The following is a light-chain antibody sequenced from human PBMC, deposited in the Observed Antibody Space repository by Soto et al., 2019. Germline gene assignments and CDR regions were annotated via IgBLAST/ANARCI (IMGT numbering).Light chain of an antibody. CDR2: DTS. J-gene: IGLJ3*02. CDR1: TGAVTTDHY. Sequence: QAVVTQEPSLTVSPGGTVTLTCGSNTGAVTTDHYPYWFQQKPGQAPRTLIWDTSNKHSWTPARFSGSLLGGQAALTLSGEQPEDEAEYSCLLSYTGTWVFGGGTKLTVL. CDR3: LLSYTGTWV. V-gene: IGLV7-46*01.